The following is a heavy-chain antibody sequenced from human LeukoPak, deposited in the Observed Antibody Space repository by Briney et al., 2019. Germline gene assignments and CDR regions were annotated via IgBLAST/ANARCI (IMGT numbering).Heavy chain of an antibody. CDR2: INHSGST. CDR1: GGSFSGYY. CDR3: ARDGNYGSGSSRTIPFDY. Sequence: PSETLSLTCAVYGGSFSGYYWSWIRQPPGKGLEWIGEINHSGSTNYNPSLKSRVTISVDTSKNQFSLKLSSVTAADTAVYYCARDGNYGSGSSRTIPFDYWGQGTLVTVSS. D-gene: IGHD3-10*01. J-gene: IGHJ4*02. V-gene: IGHV4-34*01.